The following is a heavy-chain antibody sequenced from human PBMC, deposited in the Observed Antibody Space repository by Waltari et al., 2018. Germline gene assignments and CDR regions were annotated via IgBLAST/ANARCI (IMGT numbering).Heavy chain of an antibody. Sequence: DVQLVESGGGLVQPGGSLRLSCAASGFIFSNYWMSWVRQAPGKGLEWVANIKQDGMEKYYVDSVKGRFTISRDNAKNSLYLQMNSLRAEDTAVYFCARDTTGGLGHFDYWGQGTLVTVPS. V-gene: IGHV3-7*03. CDR2: IKQDGMEK. D-gene: IGHD1-1*01. CDR1: GFIFSNYW. CDR3: ARDTTGGLGHFDY. J-gene: IGHJ4*02.